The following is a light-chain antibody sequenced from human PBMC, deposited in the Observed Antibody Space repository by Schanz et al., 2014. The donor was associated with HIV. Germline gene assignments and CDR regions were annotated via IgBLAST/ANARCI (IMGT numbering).Light chain of an antibody. Sequence: QSALTQPASVSGSPGQSITISCTGTSSDVGDYDYVSWYQQHPGKAPKLMIYDVTYRPSGVSNRFSGSKSGDTASLTISGLQAEDEADYYCSSYAGNNDYVFGTGTKLTVL. V-gene: IGLV2-14*01. CDR1: SSDVGDYDY. CDR3: SSYAGNNDYV. CDR2: DVT. J-gene: IGLJ1*01.